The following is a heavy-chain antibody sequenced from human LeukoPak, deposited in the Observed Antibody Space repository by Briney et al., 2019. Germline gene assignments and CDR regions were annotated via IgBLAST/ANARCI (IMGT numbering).Heavy chain of an antibody. J-gene: IGHJ4*02. CDR1: EFIFGNYK. CDR2: ISSNGVTS. D-gene: IGHD1-7*01. CDR3: ARNTEGTAHFDY. Sequence: GGSLRLSCATSEFIFGNYKMHWVRQTPGKGLEYVSGISSNGVTSYYAMSVKGRFTISRDNSKNTLYLQMGSLKTEDMAVYYCARNTEGTAHFDYWGQGTLVTVSS. V-gene: IGHV3-64*01.